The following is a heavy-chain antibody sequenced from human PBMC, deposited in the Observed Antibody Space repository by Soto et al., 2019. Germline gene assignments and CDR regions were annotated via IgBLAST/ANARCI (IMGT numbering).Heavy chain of an antibody. Sequence: ASVKVSCKASGYTFTSYGISWVRQAPGQGLEWMGWISAYNGNTNYAQKLQGRVTMTTDTSTSTAYMELRSLRSDDTAVYYCARDKLPSSGWPQHNWFDPWGQGTLVTVSS. J-gene: IGHJ5*02. CDR3: ARDKLPSSGWPQHNWFDP. V-gene: IGHV1-18*01. CDR2: ISAYNGNT. CDR1: GYTFTSYG. D-gene: IGHD6-19*01.